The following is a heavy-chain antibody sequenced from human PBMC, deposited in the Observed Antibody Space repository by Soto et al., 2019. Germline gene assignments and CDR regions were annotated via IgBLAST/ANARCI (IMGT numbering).Heavy chain of an antibody. J-gene: IGHJ3*02. V-gene: IGHV4-31*03. CDR2: IYYSGST. CDR3: ARAVTGTTSPVAFDI. Sequence: QVQLQESGPGLVKPSQTLSLTCTVSGGSISSGGYYWSWIRQHPGKGLEWIGYIYYSGSTYYNPSLKSRVTISVYTSKNQFSLKLSSVTDADTAVYYCARAVTGTTSPVAFDIWGQGTMVTVSS. CDR1: GGSISSGGYY. D-gene: IGHD1-7*01.